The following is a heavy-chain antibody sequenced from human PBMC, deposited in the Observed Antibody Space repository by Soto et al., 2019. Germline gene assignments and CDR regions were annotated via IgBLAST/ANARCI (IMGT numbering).Heavy chain of an antibody. V-gene: IGHV1-69*01. CDR1: GGTFSDYV. J-gene: IGHJ4*02. CDR3: ARALRGYSYGYVD. CDR2: LNPVFATT. Sequence: QVQLVQSGAEVKEPGSSVKVSCEASGGTFSDYVISWVRQAPRQGLEWMGGLNPVFATTNYAQKFQGRVTITADESTRTAYMELSSLRSEDTAVYYCARALRGYSYGYVDWGQGTLFTVSS. D-gene: IGHD5-18*01.